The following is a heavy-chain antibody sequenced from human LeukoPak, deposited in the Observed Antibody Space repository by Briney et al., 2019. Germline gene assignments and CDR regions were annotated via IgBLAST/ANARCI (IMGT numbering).Heavy chain of an antibody. V-gene: IGHV4-39*07. D-gene: IGHD6-13*01. CDR1: GGSISSSSYY. CDR2: IYYSGST. J-gene: IGHJ3*02. Sequence: SETLSLTCTVSGGSISSSSYYWGWIRQPPGKGLEWIGSIYYSGSTYYNPSLKSRVTISVDTSKNQFSLKLSSVTAADTAVYYCARDSTLAAAGDDAFDIWGQGTMVTVSS. CDR3: ARDSTLAAAGDDAFDI.